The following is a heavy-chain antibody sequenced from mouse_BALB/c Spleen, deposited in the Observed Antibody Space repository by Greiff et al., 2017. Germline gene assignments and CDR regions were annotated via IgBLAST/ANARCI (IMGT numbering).Heavy chain of an antibody. D-gene: IGHD2-1*01. CDR1: GFTFSSYA. J-gene: IGHJ4*01. CDR2: ISSGGST. V-gene: IGHV5-6-5*01. CDR3: ASYGNYGGYYAMDY. Sequence: DVMLVESGGGLVKPGGSLKLSCAASGFTFSSYAMSWVRQTPEKRLEWVASISSGGSTYYPDSVKGRFTISRDNARNILYLQMSSLRSEDTAMYYCASYGNYGGYYAMDYWGQGTSVTVSS.